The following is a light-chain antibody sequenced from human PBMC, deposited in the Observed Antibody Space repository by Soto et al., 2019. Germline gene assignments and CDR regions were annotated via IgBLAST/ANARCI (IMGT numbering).Light chain of an antibody. CDR1: QGVSSW. CDR2: RAS. Sequence: DIQMTQSPSSVSASVGDRVTITCRASQGVSSWLAWYQQKPGKTPSLLIYRASSLQSGVPSRFSGSGSRTDFTLTISSLQPEDFATYYCQQADRLPLIFGGGTKVAMK. J-gene: IGKJ4*01. CDR3: QQADRLPLI. V-gene: IGKV1D-12*01.